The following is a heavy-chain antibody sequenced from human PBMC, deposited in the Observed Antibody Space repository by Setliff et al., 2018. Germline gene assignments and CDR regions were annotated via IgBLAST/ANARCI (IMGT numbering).Heavy chain of an antibody. J-gene: IGHJ5*02. Sequence: GGSLRLSCSGFTSSTCCIQWVRQAPGQGLVWVARVKIDGTTMLNTDCVKGRFTISRDNAQKTLYLHMNNLSADDTAVFYCVPGRGSWGQGALVTVSS. D-gene: IGHD6-25*01. CDR3: VPGRGS. CDR2: VKIDGTTM. V-gene: IGHV3-74*03. CDR1: GFTSSTCC.